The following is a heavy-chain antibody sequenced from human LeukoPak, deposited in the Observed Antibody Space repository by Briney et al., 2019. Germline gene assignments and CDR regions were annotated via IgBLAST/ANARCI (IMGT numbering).Heavy chain of an antibody. CDR1: GFTFSSYT. Sequence: GGSLRLSCAASGFTFSSYTMNWVRQAPGKGLVWVSRIKSDGSSTNYADSVKGRFTISRDNAKNTVYLQMNSLRAEDTAVYYCVARGYCSTTSCLLEYWGQGTLVTVSS. J-gene: IGHJ4*02. CDR2: IKSDGSST. CDR3: VARGYCSTTSCLLEY. D-gene: IGHD2-2*01. V-gene: IGHV3-74*01.